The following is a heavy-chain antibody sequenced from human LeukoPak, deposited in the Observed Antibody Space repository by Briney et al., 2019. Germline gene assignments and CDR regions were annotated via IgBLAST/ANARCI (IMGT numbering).Heavy chain of an antibody. Sequence: SETLSLTCTVSGGYISSYYWSWIRQSPGKGLEWIGYIYYGGSTDYNPSLKSRVTISKDTSKTQFSLRLSSVTAADTAVYYCARVYSSGWYNLLDYWGQGTLVTVSS. CDR3: ARVYSSGWYNLLDY. V-gene: IGHV4-59*01. J-gene: IGHJ4*02. CDR2: IYYGGST. D-gene: IGHD6-19*01. CDR1: GGYISSYY.